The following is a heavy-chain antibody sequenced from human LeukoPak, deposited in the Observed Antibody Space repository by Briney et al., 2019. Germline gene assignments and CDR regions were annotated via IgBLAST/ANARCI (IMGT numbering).Heavy chain of an antibody. CDR1: GYTFTGYY. CDR3: ARDPHSSSWYPNWFDP. J-gene: IGHJ5*02. CDR2: INPNSGGT. D-gene: IGHD6-13*01. Sequence: ASVKVSCKASGYTFTGYYMHWVRQAPGQGLEWMGWINPNSGGTNYAQKFQGRVTMTRDTSFSTAYMELSRLRSDDTAVCYCARDPHSSSWYPNWFDPWGQGTLVTVSS. V-gene: IGHV1-2*02.